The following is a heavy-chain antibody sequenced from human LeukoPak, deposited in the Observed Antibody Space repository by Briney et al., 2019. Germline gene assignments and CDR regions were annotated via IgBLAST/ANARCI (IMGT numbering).Heavy chain of an antibody. V-gene: IGHV3-23*01. D-gene: IGHD6-6*01. J-gene: IGHJ5*02. CDR3: AKGYSSSSQNWFDP. CDR2: ITGGGDST. Sequence: WGSLTLSCAVSGFTFSSYAMNWVRHAQGPGQGLVSAITGGGDSTYYADSVRGRFTISRDNSKNTLFLQMNNLSAEDTAIYYCAKGYSSSSQNWFDPWGQGTLVTVSS. CDR1: GFTFSSYA.